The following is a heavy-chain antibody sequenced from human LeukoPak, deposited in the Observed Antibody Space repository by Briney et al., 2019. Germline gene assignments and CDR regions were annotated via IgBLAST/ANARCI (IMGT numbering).Heavy chain of an antibody. D-gene: IGHD3-22*01. Sequence: GGSLRLSCAASGFTFSDYCMSWIRQAPGKGLEWVSYISSSGSTIYYADSVKGRFTISRDNAKNSLYLQMNSLRAEDTAVYYCARDAQNYYDSSGLDYWGQGTLVTVSS. CDR1: GFTFSDYC. J-gene: IGHJ4*02. V-gene: IGHV3-11*01. CDR2: ISSSGSTI. CDR3: ARDAQNYYDSSGLDY.